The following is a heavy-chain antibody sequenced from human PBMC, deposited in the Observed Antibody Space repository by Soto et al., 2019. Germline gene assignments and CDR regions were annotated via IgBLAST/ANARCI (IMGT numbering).Heavy chain of an antibody. CDR3: ARDLVLPEYYFDY. J-gene: IGHJ4*02. CDR2: ISGSGDNT. V-gene: IGHV3-23*01. Sequence: GGSLRLSCAASGFTFNTYAMTWVRQAPGKGLEWVSTISGSGDNTYYADSVKGRFTISRDNSRNTLYLQMNSLRAEDTAVYYCARDLVLPEYYFDYWGQGTLVTVSS. CDR1: GFTFNTYA. D-gene: IGHD2-15*01.